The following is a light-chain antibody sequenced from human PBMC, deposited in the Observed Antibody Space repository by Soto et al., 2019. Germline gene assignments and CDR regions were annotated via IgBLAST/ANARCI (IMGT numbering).Light chain of an antibody. CDR1: QSIRSF. CDR2: DAS. CDR3: QQDDSYSLT. J-gene: IGKJ4*01. V-gene: IGKV1-5*01. Sequence: DIQMTQSPSTLSASVGDRVTITCRASQSIRSFLAWYQQKPGKAPKLLISDASNLGSGVPSRFSGSGSGTEFTLTISSLQPNDFATYYCQQDDSYSLTFGRGTKVDIK.